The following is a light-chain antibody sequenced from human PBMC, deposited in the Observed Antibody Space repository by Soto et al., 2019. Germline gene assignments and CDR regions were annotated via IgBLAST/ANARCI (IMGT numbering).Light chain of an antibody. Sequence: IVMKQSPATLSVTPRKITTLSCRASHSVSSNLAWYQPKPGQASRLLRYGASTRATGIPARFSGSGSGTEFTHTIRSLQSEDFAVYYCQKYNNWPPIPFGQGTRLEI. CDR3: QKYNNWPPIP. CDR2: GAS. V-gene: IGKV3-15*01. CDR1: HSVSSN. J-gene: IGKJ5*01.